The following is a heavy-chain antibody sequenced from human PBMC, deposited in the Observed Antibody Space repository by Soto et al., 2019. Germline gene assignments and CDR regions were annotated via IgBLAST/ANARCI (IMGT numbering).Heavy chain of an antibody. Sequence: QITLKESGPTLVKPTQTLTLTCTFSGFSLSTDAVGVGWIRQPPGKALEWLALIYWDDVRRYSPSLKTRLTITKDTSKNQVVLTMTNMDPVDTATFYCAHRPARRVDNGYDFDYWGQGTLVTVSS. CDR1: GFSLSTDAVG. CDR3: AHRPARRVDNGYDFDY. D-gene: IGHD5-12*01. V-gene: IGHV2-5*02. J-gene: IGHJ4*02. CDR2: IYWDDVR.